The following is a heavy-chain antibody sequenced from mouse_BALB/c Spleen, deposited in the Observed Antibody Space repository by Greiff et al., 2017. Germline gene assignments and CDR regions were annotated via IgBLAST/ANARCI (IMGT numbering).Heavy chain of an antibody. V-gene: IGHV3-6*02. CDR2: ISYDGSN. CDR1: GYSITSGYY. D-gene: IGHD1-1*01. J-gene: IGHJ3*01. Sequence: ESGPGLVKPSQSLSLTCSVTGYSITSGYYWNWIRQFPGNKLEWMGYISYDGSNNYNPSLKNRISITRDTSKNQFFLKLNSVTTEDTATYYCARGIITTVVAPAYWGQGTLVTVSA. CDR3: ARGIITTVVAPAY.